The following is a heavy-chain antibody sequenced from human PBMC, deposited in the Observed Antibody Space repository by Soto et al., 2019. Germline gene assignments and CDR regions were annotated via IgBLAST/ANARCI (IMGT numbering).Heavy chain of an antibody. J-gene: IGHJ6*02. CDR3: ARHPGYCSGGSCNGQYTLDV. D-gene: IGHD2-15*01. CDR1: GGSISSNSYS. V-gene: IGHV4-39*01. Sequence: SETLSLTCSVSGGSISSNSYSWGWIRQPPGKGQKWIGTLYSSRDTYYNPSLKSRVTISADTSQNQFSLDLTSVTATDTAVYFCARHPGYCSGGSCNGQYTLDVWGQGTTVTVSS. CDR2: LYSSRDT.